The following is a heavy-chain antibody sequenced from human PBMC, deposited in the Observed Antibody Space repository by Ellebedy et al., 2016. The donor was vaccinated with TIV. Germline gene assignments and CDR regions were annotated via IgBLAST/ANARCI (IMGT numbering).Heavy chain of an antibody. V-gene: IGHV1-18*04. Sequence: ASVKVSCXASGYLFNTYGISWVRQAPGQGLEWMGWSSAYNGNSYYAQPFKGRVTFTTDTSTETAYMELTSLTSDDTAMYYCARERGYSFGTPAYWGQGTLIIVSS. J-gene: IGHJ4*02. CDR3: ARERGYSFGTPAY. CDR1: GYLFNTYG. D-gene: IGHD5-18*01. CDR2: SSAYNGNS.